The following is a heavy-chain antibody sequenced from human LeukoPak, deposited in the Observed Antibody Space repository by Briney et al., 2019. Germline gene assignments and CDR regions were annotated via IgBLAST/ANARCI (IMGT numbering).Heavy chain of an antibody. CDR1: GGSINSGDYY. Sequence: PSETLSLSCTVSGGSINSGDYYSVWIRQPPGKGLEWIVSIYYSGSTSYNPSLKRRVTMPVDTSKSQFSLKLSSVTAADTAVYYCARHRRSPYGGKGWFAPWGQGTLVTVSS. CDR3: ARHRRSPYGGKGWFAP. J-gene: IGHJ5*02. CDR2: IYYSGST. D-gene: IGHD4-23*01. V-gene: IGHV4-39*01.